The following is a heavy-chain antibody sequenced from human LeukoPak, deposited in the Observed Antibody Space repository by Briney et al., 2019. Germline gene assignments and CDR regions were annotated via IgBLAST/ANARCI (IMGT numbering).Heavy chain of an antibody. CDR3: AKGYYDSSGYRPYFDY. CDR1: GFTFSNFA. J-gene: IGHJ4*02. D-gene: IGHD3-22*01. CDR2: IVGSSST. V-gene: IGHV3-21*04. Sequence: GGSLRLSCAASGFTFSNFAMTWVRQAPGKGLEWVSSIVGSSSTYYADSLKGRFTISRDNAKNTLYFQMNSLRAEDTAVYYCAKGYYDSSGYRPYFDYWGQGTLVTVSS.